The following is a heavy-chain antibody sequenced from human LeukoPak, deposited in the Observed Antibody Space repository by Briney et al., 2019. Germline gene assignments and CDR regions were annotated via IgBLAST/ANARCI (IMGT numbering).Heavy chain of an antibody. CDR3: ARDLAVAGTRGEGPYYYYYYMDV. J-gene: IGHJ6*03. CDR1: GYTFTSYY. CDR2: INPSGGST. V-gene: IGHV1-46*01. D-gene: IGHD6-19*01. Sequence: ASVKVSCKASGYTFTSYYMHWVRQAPGQGLEWMGIINPSGGSTSYAQKFQGRVTMTRDMSTSTVYMELSSLRSEDTAVYYCARDLAVAGTRGEGPYYYYYYMDVWGKGTTVTVSS.